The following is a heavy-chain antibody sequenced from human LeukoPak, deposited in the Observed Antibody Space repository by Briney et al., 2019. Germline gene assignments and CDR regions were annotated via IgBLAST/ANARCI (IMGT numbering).Heavy chain of an antibody. V-gene: IGHV3-48*04. CDR3: ARLRYYGMDV. CDR2: TSSGSSTI. J-gene: IGHJ6*02. Sequence: GGSLRLSCAASGFTFSGYDMSWVRQAPGKGLEWVSYTSSGSSTIYYADSVKSRFTISRDNAKNSLYLQMNSLRAEDTAVYYCARLRYYGMDVWGQGTTVTVSS. CDR1: GFTFSGYD.